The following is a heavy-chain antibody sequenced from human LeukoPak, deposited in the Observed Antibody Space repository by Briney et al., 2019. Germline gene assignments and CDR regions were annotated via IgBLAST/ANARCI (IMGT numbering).Heavy chain of an antibody. D-gene: IGHD3-10*01. CDR2: IYSGGST. CDR3: VPRSRGMDV. V-gene: IGHV3-53*01. Sequence: RPGGSLRLSCAASGFTFSSYAMSWVRQAPGKGLEWVSVIYSGGSTYYADSVKGRFIISRDNSKNTLYLQMNSLRAEDTAVYYCVPRSRGMDVWGQGTTVIVSS. CDR1: GFTFSSYA. J-gene: IGHJ6*02.